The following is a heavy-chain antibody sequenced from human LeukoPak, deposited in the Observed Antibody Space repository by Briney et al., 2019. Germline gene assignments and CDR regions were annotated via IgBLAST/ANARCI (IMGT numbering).Heavy chain of an antibody. J-gene: IGHJ4*02. V-gene: IGHV3-23*01. CDR2: ISGSGGST. D-gene: IGHD4-17*01. Sequence: GGSLRLSCAASGFTFSSYAMSWVRQAPRKGLEWVSAISGSGGSTYYADSVKGRFTISRDNSKNTLYLQMNSLRAEDTAVYYCARSSTAGYYFDYWGQGTLVTVSS. CDR1: GFTFSSYA. CDR3: ARSSTAGYYFDY.